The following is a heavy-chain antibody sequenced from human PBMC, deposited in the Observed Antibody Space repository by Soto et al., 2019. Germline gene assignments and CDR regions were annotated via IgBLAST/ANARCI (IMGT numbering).Heavy chain of an antibody. CDR3: ANYPRGYSYGYVPEYYFDY. D-gene: IGHD5-18*01. CDR2: VNLSGNT. J-gene: IGHJ4*02. CDR1: GASFSPYH. V-gene: IGHV4-34*01. Sequence: SETLSLTCAIYGASFSPYHWSWIRQSPGKGLEWIGEVNLSGNTYYNPSFKTRVTMSVDASKNQFSLKMGSLTAEDTAVYYCANYPRGYSYGYVPEYYFDYWGQGTLVTVSS.